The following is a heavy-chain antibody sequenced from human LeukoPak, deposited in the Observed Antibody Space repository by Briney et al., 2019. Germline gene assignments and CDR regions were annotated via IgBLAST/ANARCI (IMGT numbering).Heavy chain of an antibody. CDR2: INHSGST. D-gene: IGHD3-3*01. V-gene: IGHV4-4*02. CDR3: ARHSGITIFGVVIIGSFDY. J-gene: IGHJ4*02. CDR1: GGSISSSNW. Sequence: NSSGTLSLTCAVSGGSISSSNWWSWVRQPPGKGLEWIGEINHSGSTNYNPSLKSRVTIPVDTSKNQFSLKLSSVTAADTAVYYCARHSGITIFGVVIIGSFDYWGQGTLVTVSS.